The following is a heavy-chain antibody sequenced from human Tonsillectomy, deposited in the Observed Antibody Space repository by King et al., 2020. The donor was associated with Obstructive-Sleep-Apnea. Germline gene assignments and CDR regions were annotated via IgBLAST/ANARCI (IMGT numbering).Heavy chain of an antibody. CDR3: ARRDHAFDY. V-gene: IGHV4-30-4*01. CDR1: GGSISSGYYF. J-gene: IGHJ4*02. Sequence: QLQESGPGLVKPSQTLSLTCTVSGGSISSGYYFWTWIRQPPGKGLEWIGYINYTGSTYYNPSLTSRLTISVDTSKNRFSPNLISVTAADTAVYYCARRDHAFDYWGQGTLVTVSS. CDR2: INYTGST.